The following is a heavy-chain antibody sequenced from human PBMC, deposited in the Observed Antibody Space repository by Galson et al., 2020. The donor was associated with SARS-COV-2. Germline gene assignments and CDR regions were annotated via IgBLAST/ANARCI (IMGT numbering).Heavy chain of an antibody. J-gene: IGHJ4*02. Sequence: GESLKISCAASEFTFSSYAMSWVRQAPGKGLEWASVISGSGGSTYYADSVKGRFTISRDNSKNTLYLQMNSLRAEDTAVYYCAKVRGSGGSSWFDYWGQGTLVTVSS. D-gene: IGHD6-13*01. CDR1: EFTFSSYA. CDR2: ISGSGGST. V-gene: IGHV3-23*01. CDR3: AKVRGSGGSSWFDY.